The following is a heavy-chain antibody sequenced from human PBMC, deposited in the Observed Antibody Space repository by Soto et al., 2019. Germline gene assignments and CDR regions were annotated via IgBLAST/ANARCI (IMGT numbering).Heavy chain of an antibody. V-gene: IGHV3-30*18. CDR2: ISYDGSNK. Sequence: QVQLVESGGGVVQPGRSLRLSCSASGFTFSSYGMHWVRQSPGKGLEWVSLISYDGSNKYYADSVKGRFTISRDNSKNTLYLQMNSRRAEDTAVYYCAKRPLAGSGWTFDYWGQGTLVTVSS. D-gene: IGHD6-19*01. CDR3: AKRPLAGSGWTFDY. J-gene: IGHJ4*02. CDR1: GFTFSSYG.